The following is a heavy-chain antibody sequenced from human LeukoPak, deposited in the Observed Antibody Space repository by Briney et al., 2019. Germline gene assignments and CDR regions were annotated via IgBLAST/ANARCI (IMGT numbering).Heavy chain of an antibody. Sequence: PSETLSLTCTVSGGSISSYYCSWIRQPPGKGLEWIGYIYYSGSTNYNPSLKSRVTISVDTSKNQFSLKLSSVTAADTAVYYCARMPNYYYGMDVWGKGTTVTVSS. CDR3: ARMPNYYYGMDV. CDR1: GGSISSYY. D-gene: IGHD2-2*01. V-gene: IGHV4-59*01. CDR2: IYYSGST. J-gene: IGHJ6*04.